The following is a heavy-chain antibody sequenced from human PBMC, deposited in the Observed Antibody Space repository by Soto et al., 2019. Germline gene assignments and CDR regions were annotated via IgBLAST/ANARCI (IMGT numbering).Heavy chain of an antibody. CDR3: ARAAAADC. Sequence: SETLSLTCTVSGGSISNYYWGWIRQPPGKGLEWIGYVYYTGTTHFNPSLKSRVSMSVDTSKNQFSLKLTSVTSADTAVYYCARAAAADCWGQGTLVTVSS. CDR2: VYYTGTT. D-gene: IGHD6-13*01. J-gene: IGHJ4*02. V-gene: IGHV4-59*01. CDR1: GGSISNYY.